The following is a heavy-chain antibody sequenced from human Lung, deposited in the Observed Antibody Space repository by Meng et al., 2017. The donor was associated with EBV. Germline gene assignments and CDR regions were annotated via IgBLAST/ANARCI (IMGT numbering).Heavy chain of an antibody. CDR2: IYYSGLT. CDR3: ARVWANGEGWFDP. V-gene: IGHV4-39*07. Sequence: LQRQESGPGPGKPSGPLPPTCTVSGGASGSSSNYWGWCRQPPGKGLEWIGNIYYSGLTSYNPSLKSRVTISVDTSKNQFSLKLSSVTAADTAVFYCARVWANGEGWFDPWGQGTLVTVSS. CDR1: GGASGSSSNY. J-gene: IGHJ5*02. D-gene: IGHD2-8*01.